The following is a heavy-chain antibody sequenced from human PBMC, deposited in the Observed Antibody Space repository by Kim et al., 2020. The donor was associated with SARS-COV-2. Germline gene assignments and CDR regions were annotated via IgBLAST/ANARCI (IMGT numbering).Heavy chain of an antibody. D-gene: IGHD5-18*01. Sequence: SVKVSCKASGGTFSSYAISWVRQAPGQGLEWMGGMIPIFGTANYAQKFQGRVTITADESTSTAYMELSSLRSEDTAVYYCARRGTYSYGVKVGYYFDYWGQGTLVTVSS. CDR3: ARRGTYSYGVKVGYYFDY. J-gene: IGHJ4*02. CDR1: GGTFSSYA. V-gene: IGHV1-69*13. CDR2: MIPIFGTA.